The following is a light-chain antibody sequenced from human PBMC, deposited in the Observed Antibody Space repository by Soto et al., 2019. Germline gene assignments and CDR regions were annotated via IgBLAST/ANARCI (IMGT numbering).Light chain of an antibody. Sequence: AIQVTQSPSSLSASVGDRVTMTCRASQDIRGALAWCQQKSGKPPNLLIYDVSTLEGGVPSRFSGSGSGTEFTLTISSLQPEDFGTYYCQQFNSYPITFGHGTRLEIK. V-gene: IGKV1-13*02. CDR3: QQFNSYPIT. CDR1: QDIRGA. CDR2: DVS. J-gene: IGKJ5*01.